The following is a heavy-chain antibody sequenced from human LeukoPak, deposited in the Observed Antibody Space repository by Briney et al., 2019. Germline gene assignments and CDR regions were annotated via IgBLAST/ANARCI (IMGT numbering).Heavy chain of an antibody. D-gene: IGHD2-2*01. CDR3: ARGPRDIVVVPAAMGGAFDI. J-gene: IGHJ3*02. V-gene: IGHV4-59*01. CDR2: IYYSGST. Sequence: PSETLSLTCTVSGGSISSYYWSWIRQPPGKGLEWIGYIYYSGSTNYNPSLKSRVTISVDTSKKQFSLKLSSVTAADTAVYYCARGPRDIVVVPAAMGGAFDIWGQGTMVTVSS. CDR1: GGSISSYY.